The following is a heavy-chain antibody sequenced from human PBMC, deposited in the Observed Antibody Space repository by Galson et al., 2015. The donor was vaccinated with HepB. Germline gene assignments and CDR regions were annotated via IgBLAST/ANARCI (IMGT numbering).Heavy chain of an antibody. CDR1: GGTFSSYA. CDR3: ARVLMTYSGSYSNYYYGMDV. J-gene: IGHJ6*02. CDR2: IIPIFGTA. V-gene: IGHV1-69*13. D-gene: IGHD1-26*01. Sequence: SVKVSCKASGGTFSSYAISWVRQAPGQGLEWMGGIIPIFGTANYAQKFQGRVTITADESTSTAYMELSSLRSEDTAVYYCARVLMTYSGSYSNYYYGMDVWGQGTTVTVSS.